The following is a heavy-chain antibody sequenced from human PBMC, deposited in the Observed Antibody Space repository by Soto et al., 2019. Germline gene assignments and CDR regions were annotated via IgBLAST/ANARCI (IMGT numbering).Heavy chain of an antibody. Sequence: EVQLVESGGGLVQPGGSLRLSCAASGFTFSSYAMHWVRQAPGKGLEYVSDISSNGGSTYYANSVKGRFTISRDNSKNTLYLEMGSLSAEDMAVYYCARRGYSGYEIDYWGQGTLVTVSS. D-gene: IGHD5-12*01. CDR2: ISSNGGST. V-gene: IGHV3-64*01. CDR3: ARRGYSGYEIDY. CDR1: GFTFSSYA. J-gene: IGHJ4*02.